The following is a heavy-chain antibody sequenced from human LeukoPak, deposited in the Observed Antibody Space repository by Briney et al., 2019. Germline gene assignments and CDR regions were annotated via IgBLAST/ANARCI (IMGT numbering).Heavy chain of an antibody. CDR1: GFTFSSYW. D-gene: IGHD3-10*01. J-gene: IGHJ4*02. V-gene: IGHV3-74*01. CDR2: INSDGSST. Sequence: GGSLRLSCTASGFTFSSYWMHWVRQAPGEGLVCVSRINSDGSSTSYADSEKGRLTISRDNAKNTLYLQMNSLRAEDTAVYYCTRSSGFGSGSYYGDYWGQGTLVTVSS. CDR3: TRSSGFGSGSYYGDY.